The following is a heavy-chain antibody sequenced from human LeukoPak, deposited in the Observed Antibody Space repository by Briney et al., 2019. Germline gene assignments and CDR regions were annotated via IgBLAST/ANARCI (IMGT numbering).Heavy chain of an antibody. CDR2: ISSSSSYI. CDR1: GFSFSSYT. J-gene: IGHJ3*02. Sequence: KSGGSLRLSCAASGFSFSSYTMNWVRQAPGKGLEWVSSISSSSSYIYYADSVKGRFTISRDNAKNSLYLQMNSQRAEDTAVYYCATGNGGTTKSPHPSLPGAFDIWGQGTMVTVSS. CDR3: ATGNGGTTKSPHPSLPGAFDI. D-gene: IGHD4-11*01. V-gene: IGHV3-21*01.